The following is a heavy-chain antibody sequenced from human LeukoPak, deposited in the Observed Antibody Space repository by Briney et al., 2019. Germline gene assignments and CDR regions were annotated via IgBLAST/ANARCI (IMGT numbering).Heavy chain of an antibody. D-gene: IGHD3-10*01. V-gene: IGHV4-34*01. J-gene: IGHJ4*02. CDR3: ASATRRRSATYYYGSGSYN. CDR1: GGSFSGYY. Sequence: PSETLSLTCAVYGGSFSGYYWSWIRQPPGKGLEWIGEINHSGSTNYNPSLKSRVTISVDTSKNQFSLKLSPVTAADTAVYYCASATRRRSATYYYGSGSYNWGQGTLVTVSS. CDR2: INHSGST.